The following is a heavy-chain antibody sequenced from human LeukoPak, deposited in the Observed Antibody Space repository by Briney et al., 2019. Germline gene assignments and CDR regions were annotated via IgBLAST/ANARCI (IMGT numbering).Heavy chain of an antibody. CDR1: GGSISSSSYY. CDR2: IYYSGST. Sequence: SETLSLTCTVSGGSISSSSYYWGWIRQPPGKGLEWIGSIYYSGSTNYNPSLKSRFTMSVDTSKNQFSLKLNSVTAADTAVYYCARRPTYYYGSGSYYNWFDPWGQGTLVTVSS. J-gene: IGHJ5*02. CDR3: ARRPTYYYGSGSYYNWFDP. D-gene: IGHD3-10*01. V-gene: IGHV4-39*07.